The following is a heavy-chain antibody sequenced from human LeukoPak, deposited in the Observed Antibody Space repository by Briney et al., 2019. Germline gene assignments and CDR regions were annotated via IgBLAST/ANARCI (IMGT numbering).Heavy chain of an antibody. CDR3: AKDPYYYGSGSYYNVDY. CDR1: GFTFSSYS. CDR2: ISYDGSNK. Sequence: GGSLRLSCAASGFTFSSYSMHWVRQAPGKGLEWVAVISYDGSNKYYADSVKGRFTISRDNSKNTLYLQMNSLRAEDTAVYYCAKDPYYYGSGSYYNVDYWGQGTLVTVSS. J-gene: IGHJ4*02. V-gene: IGHV3-30*18. D-gene: IGHD3-10*01.